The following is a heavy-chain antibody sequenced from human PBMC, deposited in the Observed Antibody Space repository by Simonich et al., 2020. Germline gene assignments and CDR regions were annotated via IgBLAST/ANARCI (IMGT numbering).Heavy chain of an antibody. V-gene: IGHV4-34*01. CDR1: GGSFSGYY. CDR2: TNHCGHN. CDR3: ERGLRVAAAGTAFQH. J-gene: IGHJ1*01. D-gene: IGHD6-13*01. Sequence: QVQLQQWGAGLLKPSETLSLTCAVYGGSFSGYYWSWIRQPPGMGPEWIGETNHCGHNNYNPSLKSRVTITVDTAKNQFSLKLGSVTAADTAVYDCERGLRVAAAGTAFQHWGQGTLVTVSS.